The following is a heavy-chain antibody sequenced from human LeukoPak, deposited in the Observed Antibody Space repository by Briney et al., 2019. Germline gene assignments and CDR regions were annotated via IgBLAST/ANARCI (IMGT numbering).Heavy chain of an antibody. Sequence: GGSLRLSCAASGFTFSCYGVHWVRQAPGKGLEWVAVISYDGSNKYYADSVKGRFTISRDNSKNTLYLQMNSLRAEDTAVYYCAKDGYNYFSSYFDYWGQGTLVTVSS. CDR2: ISYDGSNK. CDR3: AKDGYNYFSSYFDY. J-gene: IGHJ4*02. D-gene: IGHD5-24*01. CDR1: GFTFSCYG. V-gene: IGHV3-30*18.